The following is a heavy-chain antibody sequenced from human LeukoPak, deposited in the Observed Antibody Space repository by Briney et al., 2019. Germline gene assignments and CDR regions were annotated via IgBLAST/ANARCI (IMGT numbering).Heavy chain of an antibody. D-gene: IGHD2-2*01. V-gene: IGHV4-59*12. CDR2: IYHSGST. CDR1: GGSISSYY. J-gene: IGHJ4*02. Sequence: SETLSLTCTVSGGSISSYYWSWIRQPPGKGLEWIGYIYHSGSTYYNPSLKSRVTISVDRSKNQFSLKLSSVTAADTAVYYCARDSSSTCIGYWGQGTLVTVSS. CDR3: ARDSSSTCIGY.